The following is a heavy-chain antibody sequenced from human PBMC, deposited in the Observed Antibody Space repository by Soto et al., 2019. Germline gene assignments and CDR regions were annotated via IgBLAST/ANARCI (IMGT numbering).Heavy chain of an antibody. D-gene: IGHD3-10*01. V-gene: IGHV3-30*18. CDR3: AKDLRTMVRGVGSDYFDN. J-gene: IGHJ4*02. CDR1: GFTFNIYG. Sequence: HVQLVESGGGVVQPGRSLRLSCGASGFTFNIYGMHWVRQAPGKGLEWVAVTSYDGSDKFYADSVKGRFTISRDNSKNTLFIEMNSLRTDDTAFYYCAKDLRTMVRGVGSDYFDNWGQGTLVTVSS. CDR2: TSYDGSDK.